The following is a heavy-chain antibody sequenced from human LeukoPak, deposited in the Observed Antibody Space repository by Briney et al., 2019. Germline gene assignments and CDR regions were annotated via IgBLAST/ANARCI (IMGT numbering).Heavy chain of an antibody. CDR3: ARVGPWVNPDYYYYYMDV. D-gene: IGHD1-14*01. V-gene: IGHV3-66*01. J-gene: IGHJ6*03. CDR2: ISKDLSK. CDR1: GFPVSNDD. Sequence: GGSLRLSCAASGFPVSNDDMSWVRQAPGKGLEWVLVISKDLSKQYADSVKGRFTISRDNAKNSLYLQMNSLRAEDTAVYYCARVGPWVNPDYYYYYMDVWGKGTTVTVSS.